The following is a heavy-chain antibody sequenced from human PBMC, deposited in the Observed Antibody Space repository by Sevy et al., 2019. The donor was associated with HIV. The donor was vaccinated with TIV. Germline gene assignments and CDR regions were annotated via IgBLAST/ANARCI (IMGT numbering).Heavy chain of an antibody. J-gene: IGHJ5*02. V-gene: IGHV3-21*01. CDR2: ISSSSSYI. Sequence: GGSLRLSCAASGFTFSSYSMNWVRQAPGKGLERVSSISSSSSYIYYADSVKGRFTISRDNAKNSLYLQMNSLRAEDTAVYYCARGANLRYFDFKGDPNNWFDPWGQGTLVTVSS. CDR3: ARGANLRYFDFKGDPNNWFDP. CDR1: GFTFSSYS. D-gene: IGHD3-9*01.